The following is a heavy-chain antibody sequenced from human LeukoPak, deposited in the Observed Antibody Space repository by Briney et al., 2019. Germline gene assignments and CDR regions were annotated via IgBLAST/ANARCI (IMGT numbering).Heavy chain of an antibody. CDR1: GGSFSGYY. CDR3: ARGINHFDY. V-gene: IGHV4-34*01. CDR2: INHSGST. J-gene: IGHJ4*02. Sequence: PSETLSLTCAVYGGSFSGYYWSWIRQPPGKGLEWIGEINHSGSTNYNPSLKSRVTISVDTSKNQFSLKLSSVTAADTAVYYCARGINHFDYWGQGTLVTVPS.